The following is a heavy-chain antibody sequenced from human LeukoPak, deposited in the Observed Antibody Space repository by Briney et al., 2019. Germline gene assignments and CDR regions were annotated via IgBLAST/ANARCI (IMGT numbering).Heavy chain of an antibody. V-gene: IGHV4-34*01. CDR3: ARRRSGYYHVPYYFDY. J-gene: IGHJ4*02. Sequence: PSETLSLTCAVYGVSFSGYYWSWIRQPPGKGLEWIGEINHSGSTNYNPSLKSRVAIAVDTSKNQFSLKLSSVTAADTAVYYCARRRSGYYHVPYYFDYWGQGTLVTVSS. D-gene: IGHD3-22*01. CDR1: GVSFSGYY. CDR2: INHSGST.